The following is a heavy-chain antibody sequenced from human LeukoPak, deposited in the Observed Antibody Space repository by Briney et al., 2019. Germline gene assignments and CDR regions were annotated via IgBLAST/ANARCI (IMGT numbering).Heavy chain of an antibody. V-gene: IGHV1-69*06. J-gene: IGHJ5*02. Sequence: SVKVSCKASGGTFSSYAISWVRQAPGQGLEWMGGIIPIFGTANYAQKFQGRVTITADKSTSTAYMELSSLRSEDTAVYYCARAPRRGSRVVIPWGQGTLVTVSS. D-gene: IGHD3-10*01. CDR3: ARAPRRGSRVVIP. CDR2: IIPIFGTA. CDR1: GGTFSSYA.